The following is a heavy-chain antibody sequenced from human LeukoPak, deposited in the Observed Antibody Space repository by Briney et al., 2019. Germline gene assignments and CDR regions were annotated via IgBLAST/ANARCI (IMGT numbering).Heavy chain of an antibody. CDR3: ATLGYSSSWRY. D-gene: IGHD6-13*01. CDR2: FDPEDGET. CDR1: GYTLTELS. Sequence: ASVKVSCKVSGYTLTELSMHWVRQAPGKGLEWMGDFDPEDGETIYAQKFQGRVTMIEDTSTDTAYMELSSLRSEDTAVYYCATLGYSSSWRYWGQGTLVTVSS. V-gene: IGHV1-24*01. J-gene: IGHJ4*02.